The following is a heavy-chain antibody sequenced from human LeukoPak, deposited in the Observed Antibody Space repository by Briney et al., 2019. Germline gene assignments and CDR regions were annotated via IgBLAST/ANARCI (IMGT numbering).Heavy chain of an antibody. D-gene: IGHD3-10*01. J-gene: IGHJ5*02. V-gene: IGHV1-3*01. CDR1: GYTFTSYA. Sequence: ASVKVSCKASGYTFTSYAMHWVRQAPGQRLEWMGWINAGNGNTKYSQKFQGRVTITRDTSASTAYMELSSLGSEDTAVYYCARDRRLLWFGENNWFDPWGQGTLVTVSS. CDR2: INAGNGNT. CDR3: ARDRRLLWFGENNWFDP.